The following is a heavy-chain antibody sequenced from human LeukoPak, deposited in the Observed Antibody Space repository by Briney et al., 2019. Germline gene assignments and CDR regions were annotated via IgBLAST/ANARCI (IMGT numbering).Heavy chain of an antibody. CDR2: ISSSSSTI. D-gene: IGHD6-19*01. V-gene: IGHV3-48*01. J-gene: IGHJ3*02. CDR3: ARGSGWRYDAFDI. Sequence: GGSLRLSCAASGFTFSSYSMNWVRQAPGKGLEWVSYISSSSSTIYYADSVKGRFTISRDNAKNSLYLQMNSLRAEDTAVYYCARGSGWRYDAFDIWGQGTMVTVSP. CDR1: GFTFSSYS.